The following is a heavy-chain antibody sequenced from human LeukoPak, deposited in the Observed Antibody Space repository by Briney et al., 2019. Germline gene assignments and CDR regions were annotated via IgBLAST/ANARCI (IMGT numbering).Heavy chain of an antibody. CDR1: GGSISSGDYY. CDR3: ARVWAYCSSTSCQGED. V-gene: IGHV4-30-4*08. CDR2: IYCSGST. D-gene: IGHD2-2*01. J-gene: IGHJ4*02. Sequence: SQTLSLTCTVSGGSISSGDYYWSWIRQPPGKGLEWIGYIYCSGSTYYNPSLKSRVTISVDTSKTQFSLKLSSVTAADTAVYYCARVWAYCSSTSCQGEDWGQGTLVTVSS.